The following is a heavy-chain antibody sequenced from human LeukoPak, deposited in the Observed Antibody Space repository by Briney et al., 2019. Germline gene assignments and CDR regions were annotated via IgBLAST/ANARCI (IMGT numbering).Heavy chain of an antibody. V-gene: IGHV1-2*02. Sequence: ASVKVSCKASGCTFTAYYMHWVRQAPGQGLEWMGWIADSGATNYVQKFQGRVTMTRDTSISTAYMELSRLSSDDTAVYYCVRDGVAAPEEFDYWGQGTLVTVSS. CDR3: VRDGVAAPEEFDY. CDR2: IADSGAT. D-gene: IGHD2-15*01. J-gene: IGHJ4*02. CDR1: GCTFTAYY.